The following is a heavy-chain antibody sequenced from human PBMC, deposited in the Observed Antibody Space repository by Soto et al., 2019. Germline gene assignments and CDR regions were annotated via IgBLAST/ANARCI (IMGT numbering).Heavy chain of an antibody. CDR3: VRGMDRNSAGF. Sequence: GESLKISCKASGYTFTNYWIGWVRQVPGEGLEWMGFIFPSDSVTRYSPSFQGQVTISVDRSVDTTYLQWGSLKASDTAMYYCVRGMDRNSAGFWGLGTTVTVSS. CDR1: GYTFTNYW. V-gene: IGHV5-51*01. CDR2: IFPSDSVT. J-gene: IGHJ4*02. D-gene: IGHD2-2*03.